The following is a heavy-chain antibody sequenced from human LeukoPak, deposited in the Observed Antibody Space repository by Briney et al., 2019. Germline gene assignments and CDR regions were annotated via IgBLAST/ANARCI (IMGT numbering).Heavy chain of an antibody. J-gene: IGHJ4*02. D-gene: IGHD5-18*01. V-gene: IGHV3-23*01. CDR1: GFTFSSYA. CDR3: AKYSYNYGAFDY. CDR2: IIGSGGST. Sequence: GGSLRLSCAASGFTFSSYAMSWVRQAPGEGLGCVSAIIGSGGSTYYADSVEGRFTISRDNSKNTLYSQMNSLRAEDTAVYYCAKYSYNYGAFDYWGQGTLVTVSS.